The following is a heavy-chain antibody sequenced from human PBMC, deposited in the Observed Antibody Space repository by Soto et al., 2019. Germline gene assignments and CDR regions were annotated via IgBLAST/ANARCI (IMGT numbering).Heavy chain of an antibody. V-gene: IGHV3-30*18. CDR2: ISYDGSNK. Sequence: PGGSLRLSCAASGFTFSSYGMHWVRQAPGEGLEWVAVISYDGSNKYYADSVKGRFTISRDNSKNTLYLQMNRLRAEDTAVYYCAKDHHPTVVVVAATSNWFDPWGQGTLVTVSS. CDR1: GFTFSSYG. CDR3: AKDHHPTVVVVAATSNWFDP. D-gene: IGHD2-15*01. J-gene: IGHJ5*02.